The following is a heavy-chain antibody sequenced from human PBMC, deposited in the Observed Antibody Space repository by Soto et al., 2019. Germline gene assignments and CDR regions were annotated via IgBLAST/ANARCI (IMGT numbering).Heavy chain of an antibody. D-gene: IGHD5-12*01. J-gene: IGHJ5*02. V-gene: IGHV4-59*01. Sequence: SETLSLTCAVSGVTISTYYWSWIRQPPGKGLEWIGYNYHSGTTNYNPSLKSRVTISVDTSKNQFSLRLTSVTAADTAIYYCVREAYIGYGHAIDRWGQGTRVTVSS. CDR1: GVTISTYY. CDR3: VREAYIGYGHAIDR. CDR2: NYHSGTT.